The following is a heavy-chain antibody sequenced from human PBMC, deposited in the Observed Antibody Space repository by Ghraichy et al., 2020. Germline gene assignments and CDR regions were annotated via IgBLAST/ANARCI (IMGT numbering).Heavy chain of an antibody. J-gene: IGHJ4*01. CDR2: IIPIFGTA. CDR3: ARVFLDDSSGYYMAY. D-gene: IGHD3-22*01. Sequence: SVKVSCKASGGTFSSYAISWVRQAPGQGLEWMGGIIPIFGTANYAQKFQGRVTITADESTSTAYMELSSLRSEDTAVYYCARVFLDDSSGYYMAYWGHGTLVTVSS. CDR1: GGTFSSYA. V-gene: IGHV1-69*13.